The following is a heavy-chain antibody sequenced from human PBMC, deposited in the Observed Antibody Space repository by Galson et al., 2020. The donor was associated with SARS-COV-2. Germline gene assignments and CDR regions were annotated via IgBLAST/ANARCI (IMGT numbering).Heavy chain of an antibody. V-gene: IGHV3-30*01. D-gene: IGHD3-16*01. CDR3: ARDDYDYVWGSYSTDY. J-gene: IGHJ4*02. CDR1: GFTFSSYA. CDR2: ISYDGSNK. Sequence: SLRLSCAASGFTFSSYAMHWVRQAPGKGLEWVAVISYDGSNKYYADSVQGRFTISRDNSKNTLYLQMNSLRAEDTAVYYCARDDYDYVWGSYSTDYWGQGTLVTVSS.